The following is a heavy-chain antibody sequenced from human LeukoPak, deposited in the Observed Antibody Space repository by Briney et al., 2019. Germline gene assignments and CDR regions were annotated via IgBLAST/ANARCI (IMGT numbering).Heavy chain of an antibody. Sequence: GGSLRLSCAASGFTFSSYSMNWVRQAPGKGLEWVSSISSSSSYIYYADSVKGRFTISRDNAKNSLYLQMNSLRAEDTAVYYCARDGSFGYYYGSGSTYWGQGTLATVSS. CDR1: GFTFSSYS. D-gene: IGHD3-10*01. V-gene: IGHV3-21*01. CDR3: ARDGSFGYYYGSGSTY. J-gene: IGHJ4*02. CDR2: ISSSSSYI.